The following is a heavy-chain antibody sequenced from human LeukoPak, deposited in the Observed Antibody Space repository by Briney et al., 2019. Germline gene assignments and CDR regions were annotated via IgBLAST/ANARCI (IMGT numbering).Heavy chain of an antibody. J-gene: IGHJ5*02. D-gene: IGHD3-10*01. CDR3: ARSRGSGSSNWFDP. CDR2: INPNSGGT. V-gene: IGHV1-2*02. Sequence: ASVKVSCKASGYTSTGYYMRWVRQAPGQGLEWMGWINPNSGGTNYAQKFQGRVTMTRDTSISTAYMELSRLRSDDTAVYCCARSRGSGSSNWFDPWGQGTLVTVSS. CDR1: GYTSTGYY.